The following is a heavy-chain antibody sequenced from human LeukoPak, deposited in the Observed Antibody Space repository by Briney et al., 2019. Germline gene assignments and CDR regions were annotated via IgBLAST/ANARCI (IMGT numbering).Heavy chain of an antibody. CDR2: ISAYNGNT. CDR1: GYTFTSYG. D-gene: IGHD3-3*01. V-gene: IGHV1-18*01. CDR3: ARDVGSSYDLDY. J-gene: IGHJ4*02. Sequence: GASVKVSCKASGYTFTSYGISWVRQAPGQGLEWMGWISAYNGNTDYAQSLQGRVTMTINTSTSTVYMELRSLRSDDTAVYYCARDVGSSYDLDYWGQGTLVTVSS.